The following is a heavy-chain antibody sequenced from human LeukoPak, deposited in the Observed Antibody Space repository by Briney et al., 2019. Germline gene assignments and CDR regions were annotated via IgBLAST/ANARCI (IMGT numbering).Heavy chain of an antibody. CDR2: ISNGGRSI. D-gene: IGHD5-12*01. CDR1: GFVFRDHY. CDR3: AREHDSAYDY. J-gene: IGHJ4*02. Sequence: GGSLRLSCAASGFVFRDHYMSWIRQAPGKGLEWVSYISNGGRSINYSDSVKGRFTISRDNAKSSLYLQMNNLRAGDTAMYYCAREHDSAYDYWGQGILVTVSS. V-gene: IGHV3-11*01.